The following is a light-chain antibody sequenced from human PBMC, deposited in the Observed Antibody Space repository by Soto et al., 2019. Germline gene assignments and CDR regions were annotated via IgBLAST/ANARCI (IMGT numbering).Light chain of an antibody. Sequence: EIVMTQSPATLSVSPGERATLSCRASQSVSSNLAWYQQKPGQAPRLLIYGASTRATGIPARFSGSGSGTDFTLTISSRQSEDFSVYDCQQYNNWPPGTFGQGTKVEIK. V-gene: IGKV3-15*01. CDR1: QSVSSN. J-gene: IGKJ1*01. CDR2: GAS. CDR3: QQYNNWPPGT.